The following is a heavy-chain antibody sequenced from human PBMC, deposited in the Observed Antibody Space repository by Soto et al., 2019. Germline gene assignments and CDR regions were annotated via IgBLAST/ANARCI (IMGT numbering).Heavy chain of an antibody. V-gene: IGHV4-30-2*01. CDR2: IYHSGST. CDR3: ARVNVPRDGYQLAYFDL. J-gene: IGHJ2*01. Sequence: QLQLQESGSGLVKPSQTLSLTCAVSGGSISSGGYSWSWIRQPPGKGLEWIGYIYHSGSTYYNPSLKSRVTRSVDRSKNQFSLKLSSVTAADTAVYYRARVNVPRDGYQLAYFDLWGRGTLVTVSS. D-gene: IGHD2-2*01. CDR1: GGSISSGGYS.